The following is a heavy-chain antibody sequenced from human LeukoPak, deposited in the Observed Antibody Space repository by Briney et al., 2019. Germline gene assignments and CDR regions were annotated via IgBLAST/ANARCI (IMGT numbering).Heavy chain of an antibody. D-gene: IGHD2-2*01. J-gene: IGHJ4*02. CDR1: GYTLTELS. CDR2: FDPEDGET. Sequence: ASVKVSCKVSGYTLTELSMHWVRQAPGKGLEWMGGFDPEDGETIYAQKFQGRVTMTEDTSTDTAYMELSSLRSEDTAVYYCARSESFWPAAREGNFDYWGQGTLVTVSS. V-gene: IGHV1-24*01. CDR3: ARSESFWPAAREGNFDY.